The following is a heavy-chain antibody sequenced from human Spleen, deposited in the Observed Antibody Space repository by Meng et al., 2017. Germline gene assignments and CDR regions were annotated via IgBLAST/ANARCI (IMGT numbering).Heavy chain of an antibody. D-gene: IGHD6-19*01. CDR1: GGSFSGYY. Sequence: QVQLQQWGAGLVKPSETLSLTCAVYGGSFSGYYWSWIRQPPGKGLEWIGEISHTGTTNYNPSLKSRVSISVDTSKNQFSLRLSSVTAADTAVYYCVRSSGWVKTGFDPWGQGTLVTVSS. CDR2: ISHTGTT. V-gene: IGHV4-34*01. J-gene: IGHJ5*02. CDR3: VRSSGWVKTGFDP.